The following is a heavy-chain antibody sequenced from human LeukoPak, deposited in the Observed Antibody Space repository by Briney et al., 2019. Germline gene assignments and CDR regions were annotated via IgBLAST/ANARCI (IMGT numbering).Heavy chain of an antibody. CDR2: IYYSGST. D-gene: IGHD4-23*01. V-gene: IGHV4-59*01. J-gene: IGHJ4*02. CDR1: GGSISSYY. CDR3: ARAVYGGNFLGY. Sequence: SETPSLTCTVSGGSISSYYWSWIRQPPGKGLEWIGYIYYSGSTNYNPSLKSRVTISVDTSKNQFSLKLSSVTAADTAVYYCARAVYGGNFLGYWGQGTLVTVSS.